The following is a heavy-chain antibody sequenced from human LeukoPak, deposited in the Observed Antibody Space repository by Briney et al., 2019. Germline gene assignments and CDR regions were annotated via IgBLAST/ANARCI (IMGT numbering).Heavy chain of an antibody. CDR2: IGGSGGTT. V-gene: IGHV3-23*01. CDR3: ARDGEGSGSSWEITHDY. D-gene: IGHD3-10*01. CDR1: GFTFSTYA. Sequence: GGSLRLSCAASGFTFSTYAMAWVRQAPGKGLEWVSAIGGSGGTTYTADSVKGRFTISRDNSKNTLFLQMNSLRVEDTALYYCARDGEGSGSSWEITHDYWGQGALVTVSS. J-gene: IGHJ4*02.